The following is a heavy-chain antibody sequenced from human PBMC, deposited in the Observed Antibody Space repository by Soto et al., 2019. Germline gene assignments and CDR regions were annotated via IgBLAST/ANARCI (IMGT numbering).Heavy chain of an antibody. CDR1: GYTFTSYY. V-gene: IGHV1-46*01. J-gene: IGHJ4*02. Sequence: QVQLVQSGAEVKKPGASVKVSCKASGYTFTSYYMHWVRQAPGQGLEWMGIINPSGGGTSYAQKFRGRITMTRDTSTSTVYMELSSLRSEDTAVYYCARDPTAVADLDYWGQGTLVTVSS. CDR3: ARDPTAVADLDY. CDR2: INPSGGGT. D-gene: IGHD6-19*01.